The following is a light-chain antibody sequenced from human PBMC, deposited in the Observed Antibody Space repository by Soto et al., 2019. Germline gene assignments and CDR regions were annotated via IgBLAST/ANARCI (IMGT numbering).Light chain of an antibody. CDR2: DVS. Sequence: QSALTQPASVSGSPGQSITISCTGTSSDVGGYNYVSWYQQHLGKAPKLMIYDVSNRPSGVSNRFSGSKSGNTASLTISGLQAEDEADYYCSSYTSSSTPVVFGGGTKLTV. CDR1: SSDVGGYNY. J-gene: IGLJ2*01. CDR3: SSYTSSSTPVV. V-gene: IGLV2-14*01.